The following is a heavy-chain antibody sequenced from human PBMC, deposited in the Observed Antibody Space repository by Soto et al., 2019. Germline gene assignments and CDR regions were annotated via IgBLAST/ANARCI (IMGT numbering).Heavy chain of an antibody. CDR2: ISGSGGNT. CDR1: GFTFSSYA. V-gene: IGHV3-23*01. J-gene: IGHJ4*02. D-gene: IGHD4-17*01. CDR3: ARTTVTKSRDS. Sequence: EVQLLESGGGLVQPGGSLRLSCAASGFTFSSYAMSWVRQAPGKGLEYVSSISGSGGNTYYADSVKGRFTISRDNSKNTLYLQMNSLRVEATALYYCARTTVTKSRDSWGQGTLVTVSS.